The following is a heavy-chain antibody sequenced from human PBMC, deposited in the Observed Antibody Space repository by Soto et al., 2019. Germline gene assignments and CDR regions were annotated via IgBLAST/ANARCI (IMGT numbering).Heavy chain of an antibody. V-gene: IGHV2-5*02. CDR1: GFSLSTSGVG. CDR3: AHTVGLVVVTSEDEYFQH. D-gene: IGHD2-15*01. CDR2: IYWDDDK. J-gene: IGHJ1*01. Sequence: SGPTLVNPTQTLTLTCTFSGFSLSTSGVGVGWIRQPPGKALEWLAVIYWDDDKGYSPSLKNRLTITKGTSKNQVVLTMTNMDPVDTATYYCAHTVGLVVVTSEDEYFQHWGQGTQVTVSS.